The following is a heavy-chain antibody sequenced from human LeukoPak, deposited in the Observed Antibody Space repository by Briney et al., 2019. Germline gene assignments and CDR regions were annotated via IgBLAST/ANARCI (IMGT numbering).Heavy chain of an antibody. CDR3: ARDTAKVPSVYYYGMDV. CDR2: IKEDGGEK. D-gene: IGHD5-18*01. CDR1: GFTLSTYW. V-gene: IGHV3-7*05. J-gene: IGHJ6*02. Sequence: PGGSLRLSCAASGFTLSTYWMSWVRQAPGKGLEWVSNIKEDGGEKYYVDSVKGRFTISRDNAKSSLYLQMISLRAEDTAVYYCARDTAKVPSVYYYGMDVWGQGTTVTVSS.